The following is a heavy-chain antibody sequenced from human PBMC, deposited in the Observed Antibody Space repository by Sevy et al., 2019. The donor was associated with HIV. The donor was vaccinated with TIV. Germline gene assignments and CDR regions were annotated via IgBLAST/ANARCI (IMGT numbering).Heavy chain of an antibody. CDR1: GFTFSSYE. Sequence: GGSLRLSCAASGFTFSSYEMNWVRQAPGKGLEWVAYISSSGSTIYYADSVKGRFNISRDNAKNSMYLQMNGLRAEYTAVYYCARAPQLAAREYYFDYWGQGTLVTVSS. CDR2: ISSSGSTI. CDR3: ARAPQLAAREYYFDY. V-gene: IGHV3-48*03. J-gene: IGHJ4*02. D-gene: IGHD6-6*01.